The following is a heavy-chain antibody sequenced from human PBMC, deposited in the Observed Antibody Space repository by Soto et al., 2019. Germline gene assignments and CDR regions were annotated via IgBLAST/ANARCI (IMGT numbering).Heavy chain of an antibody. CDR3: ARQGFGPLHGLVDV. D-gene: IGHD3-10*01. CDR1: GGSISSYY. Sequence: QVQLQESGPGLVKPSETLSLSCTVSGGSISSYYWSWFRQSPGKRMEWIGYVHHSWGSSYNPSLQMRVAISLDTSKGQFSLKVTSVTATDTAVYYCARQGFGPLHGLVDVWGQGTTVTVSS. J-gene: IGHJ6*02. V-gene: IGHV4-59*08. CDR2: VHHSWGS.